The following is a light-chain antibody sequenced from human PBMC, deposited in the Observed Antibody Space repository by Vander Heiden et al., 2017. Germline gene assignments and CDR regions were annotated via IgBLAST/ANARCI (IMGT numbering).Light chain of an antibody. CDR1: QSISSY. V-gene: IGKV1-39*01. Sequence: RVTITCRASQSISSYLNWYQQKPGKAPKLLIYAASSLQSGVPSRFSGSGSGTDFTLTISSLQPEDFATYYCQQSYSTPQTFGQGTKVEIK. CDR2: AAS. J-gene: IGKJ1*01. CDR3: QQSYSTPQT.